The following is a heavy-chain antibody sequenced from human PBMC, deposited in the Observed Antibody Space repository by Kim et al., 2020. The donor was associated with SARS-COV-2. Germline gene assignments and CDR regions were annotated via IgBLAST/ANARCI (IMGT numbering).Heavy chain of an antibody. CDR3: ARGGDSSGWYWGFDP. V-gene: IGHV4-59*13. Sequence: SETLSLTCTVSGGSISSYYWSWIRQPPGKGLEWIGYIYYSGSTNYNPSLKSRVTISVDTSKNQFSLKLSSVTAADTAVYYCARGGDSSGWYWGFDPWGQGTLVTVSS. CDR1: GGSISSYY. J-gene: IGHJ5*02. D-gene: IGHD6-19*01. CDR2: IYYSGST.